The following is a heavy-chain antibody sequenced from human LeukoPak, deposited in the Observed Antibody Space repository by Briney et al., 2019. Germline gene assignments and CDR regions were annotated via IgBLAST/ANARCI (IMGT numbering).Heavy chain of an antibody. CDR2: TNHSGST. Sequence: SETLSLTCAVYGGSLSSYYWSWIRQPPGKGLEWIGETNHSGSTNYNPSLKSRVTISVDTSKNQFSLKLSSVTAADTAVYYCARARRYCSGGSCRNGWFDPWGQGTLVTVSS. J-gene: IGHJ5*02. D-gene: IGHD2-15*01. CDR1: GGSLSSYY. V-gene: IGHV4-34*01. CDR3: ARARRYCSGGSCRNGWFDP.